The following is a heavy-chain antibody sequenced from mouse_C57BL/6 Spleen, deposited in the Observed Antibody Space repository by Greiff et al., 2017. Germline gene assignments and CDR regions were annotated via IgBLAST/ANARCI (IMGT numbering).Heavy chain of an antibody. J-gene: IGHJ3*01. V-gene: IGHV5-4*01. CDR3: ARDSSGSSFAY. CDR1: GFTFSSYA. Sequence: EVMLVESGGGLVKPGGSLKLSCAASGFTFSSYAMSWVRQTPEKRLEWVATISDGGSYTYYPDNVKGRFTISRDNAKNNLYLQMSHLKSEDTAMYYCARDSSGSSFAYWGQGTLVTVSA. CDR2: ISDGGSYT. D-gene: IGHD3-2*02.